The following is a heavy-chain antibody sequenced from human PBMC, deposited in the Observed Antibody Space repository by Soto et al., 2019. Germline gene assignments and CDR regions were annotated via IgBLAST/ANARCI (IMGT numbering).Heavy chain of an antibody. Sequence: GASVKVSCKASGGTFSSYTISWVRQAPGQGLEWMGRIIPILGIANYAQKFQGRVTITADKSTSTAYMELSSLRSEDTAVYYCARDVDYDFWSGPPMDVWGKGTTVTVSS. CDR3: ARDVDYDFWSGPPMDV. J-gene: IGHJ6*03. CDR1: GGTFSSYT. V-gene: IGHV1-69*04. D-gene: IGHD3-3*01. CDR2: IIPILGIA.